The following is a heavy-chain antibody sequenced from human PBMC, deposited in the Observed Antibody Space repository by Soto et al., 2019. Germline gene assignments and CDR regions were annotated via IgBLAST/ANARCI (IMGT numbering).Heavy chain of an antibody. CDR1: GFTFSSYG. CDR2: ISYDGSNK. J-gene: IGHJ4*02. V-gene: IGHV3-30*18. D-gene: IGHD3-9*01. CDR3: AKGAIRYFDWLLYY. Sequence: GGSLRLSCAASGFTFSSYGMHWVRQAPGKGLEWVAVISYDGSNKYYADSVKGRFTISRDNSKNTLYLQMNSLRAEDTAVYYCAKGAIRYFDWLLYYWGQGTLVTVSS.